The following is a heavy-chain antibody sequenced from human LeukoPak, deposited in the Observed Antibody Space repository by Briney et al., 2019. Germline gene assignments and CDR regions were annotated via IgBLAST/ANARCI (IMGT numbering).Heavy chain of an antibody. V-gene: IGHV3-53*01. CDR2: IYSGGNT. Sequence: PGGSLRLSCAASGFTVGSNYMSWVRQAPGKGLEWVSVIYSGGNTYYADSVKGRFTISRDNSKNTLYLQMNSLRAEDTAVYYCARGDYGDYSGGYYFDYWGQGTLVTVSS. CDR3: ARGDYGDYSGGYYFDY. D-gene: IGHD4-17*01. J-gene: IGHJ4*02. CDR1: GFTVGSNY.